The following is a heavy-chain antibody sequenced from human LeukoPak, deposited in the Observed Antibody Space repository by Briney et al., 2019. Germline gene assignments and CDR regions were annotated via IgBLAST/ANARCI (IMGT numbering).Heavy chain of an antibody. D-gene: IGHD6-6*01. Sequence: PGGSLRLSCAASGFTFSSCAMSWVRQAPGKGLEWVSGISGSAGSTNYADSVKGRFTISRDNSKDTVYLQMNSLRGDDTALYYCAKESSWGAARPTRFDHWGQGTLVTVSS. CDR2: ISGSAGST. V-gene: IGHV3-23*01. CDR3: AKESSWGAARPTRFDH. CDR1: GFTFSSCA. J-gene: IGHJ4*02.